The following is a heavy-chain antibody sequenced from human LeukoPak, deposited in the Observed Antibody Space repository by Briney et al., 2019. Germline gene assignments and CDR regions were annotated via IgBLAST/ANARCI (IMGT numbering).Heavy chain of an antibody. CDR1: GFSVSPYY. CDR2: FYSGEST. J-gene: IGHJ6*02. D-gene: IGHD5-18*01. CDR3: ARDHNFGHQGYGYYYGMDV. Sequence: GGPLRLSCAPSGFSVSPYYMTWVRQAPGKGLEGVSIFYSGESTYYADSVMGRFTVSRDSSKNTLYLQMNSLRVEDTAVYYCARDHNFGHQGYGYYYGMDVWGQGTTVTVSS. V-gene: IGHV3-53*01.